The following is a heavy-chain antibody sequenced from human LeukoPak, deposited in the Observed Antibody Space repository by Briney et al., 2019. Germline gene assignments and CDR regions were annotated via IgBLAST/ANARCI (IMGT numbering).Heavy chain of an antibody. CDR3: ATHGYNELRYFDWSTNE. D-gene: IGHD3-9*01. CDR2: IKQDGSEK. Sequence: GGSLRLSCAAPDFTFSSYWMTWVRQAPGKGLEWVANIKQDGSEKFYLDSVKGRFTISRDNAKKSLYLQMDSLRAEDTAVYYCATHGYNELRYFDWSTNEWGQGTLVTVSS. J-gene: IGHJ4*02. CDR1: DFTFSSYW. V-gene: IGHV3-7*01.